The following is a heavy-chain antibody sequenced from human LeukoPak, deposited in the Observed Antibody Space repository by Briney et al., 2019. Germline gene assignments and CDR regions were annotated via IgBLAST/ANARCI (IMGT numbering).Heavy chain of an antibody. Sequence: GGSLRLSCAASGFTFSIYAMTWVRQAPGKGLEWVSAVSAGGGSTYYADSVKGRFTISRDNSKSTLYLQMNSLRAEDTALYYCAKDYCTGTNCYGDYWGQGTLVTVSS. J-gene: IGHJ4*02. V-gene: IGHV3-23*01. CDR2: VSAGGGST. D-gene: IGHD2-2*01. CDR1: GFTFSIYA. CDR3: AKDYCTGTNCYGDY.